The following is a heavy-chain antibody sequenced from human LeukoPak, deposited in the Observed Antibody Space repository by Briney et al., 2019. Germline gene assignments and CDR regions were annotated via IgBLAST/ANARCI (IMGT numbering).Heavy chain of an antibody. V-gene: IGHV3-74*01. Sequence: GGSLRLSCAASGFTFSSYWMHWVRQAPGKGLVWVSRINSDGSSTSYADPVKGRFTISRDNAKNTLYLQMNSLRAEDTAVYYCARDFEAGGAFDIWGQGTMVTVSS. J-gene: IGHJ3*02. CDR3: ARDFEAGGAFDI. CDR2: INSDGSST. D-gene: IGHD3-9*01. CDR1: GFTFSSYW.